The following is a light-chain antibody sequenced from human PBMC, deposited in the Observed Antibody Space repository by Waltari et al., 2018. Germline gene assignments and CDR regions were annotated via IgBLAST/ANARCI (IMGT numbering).Light chain of an antibody. Sequence: QTVVTQEPSFSVSPGGTITVTCGLTSCSVPSSYQASWYQQTPGQAPRTLIYNTNTRSSGVPDRFSGSILGNKAALTITGAQADDESDYYCLLSMGSGIWVFGGGTKVTVL. CDR3: LLSMGSGIWV. J-gene: IGLJ3*02. CDR2: NTN. CDR1: SCSVPSSYQ. V-gene: IGLV8-61*01.